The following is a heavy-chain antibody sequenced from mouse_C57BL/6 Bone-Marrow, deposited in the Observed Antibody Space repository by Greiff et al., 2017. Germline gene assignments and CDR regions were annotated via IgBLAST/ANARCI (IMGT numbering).Heavy chain of an antibody. V-gene: IGHV1-18*01. Sequence: VQLQQSGPELVKPGASVKIPCKASGYTFTDYNMDWVKQSHGKSLEWIGDINPNNGGTIYNQKFKGKATLTVDKSSSTAYMELRSLTSEDTAVYYCARKGTTVVVLYAMDYWGQGTSVTVSS. CDR3: ARKGTTVVVLYAMDY. J-gene: IGHJ4*01. D-gene: IGHD1-1*01. CDR2: INPNNGGT. CDR1: GYTFTDYN.